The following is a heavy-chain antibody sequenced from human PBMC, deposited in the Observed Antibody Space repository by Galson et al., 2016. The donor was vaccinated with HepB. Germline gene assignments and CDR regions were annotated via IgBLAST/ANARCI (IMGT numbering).Heavy chain of an antibody. CDR2: ISRSGDST. CDR3: ARRHEYCPPVGCSVDY. V-gene: IGHV3-23*01. Sequence: SLRLSCAASGFTFNNYGMTWVRQAPGKGLEVVSSISRSGDSTDYADSVKGRFTISRDNSNNMLFLQMNSLRADDTAVYYCARRHEYCPPVGCSVDYWGQGTLVSVSS. CDR1: GFTFNNYG. D-gene: IGHD2/OR15-2a*01. J-gene: IGHJ4*02.